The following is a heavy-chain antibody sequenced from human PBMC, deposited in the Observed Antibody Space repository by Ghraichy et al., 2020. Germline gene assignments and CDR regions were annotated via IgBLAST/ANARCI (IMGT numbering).Heavy chain of an antibody. D-gene: IGHD1-1*01. J-gene: IGHJ4*02. CDR3: TRVKRAPTEKAFDY. Sequence: ASVKVSCRTSGYTFSAYYIHWVRQAPGQGLEWMGRINPNNDGTNYAPKFLDRVTMTRDTSISTVYMDLSGLRYDDTAIYFCTRVKRAPTEKAFDYWGQGTMVTVSS. V-gene: IGHV1-2*06. CDR2: INPNNDGT. CDR1: GYTFSAYY.